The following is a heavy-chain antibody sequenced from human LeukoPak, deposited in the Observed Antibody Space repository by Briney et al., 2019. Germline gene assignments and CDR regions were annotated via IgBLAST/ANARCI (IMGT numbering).Heavy chain of an antibody. CDR2: INHSGST. CDR3: AGGGRYYDFWSGYPAAIDY. CDR1: GGSFTGYY. V-gene: IGHV4-34*01. J-gene: IGHJ4*02. D-gene: IGHD3-3*01. Sequence: PSETLSLTCAVYGGSFTGYYWSWIRQLPGKGLEWIGEINHSGSTNYNPSLKSRVTISVDTSKNQFSLKLSSVTAADTAVYYCAGGGRYYDFWSGYPAAIDYWGQGTLVTVSS.